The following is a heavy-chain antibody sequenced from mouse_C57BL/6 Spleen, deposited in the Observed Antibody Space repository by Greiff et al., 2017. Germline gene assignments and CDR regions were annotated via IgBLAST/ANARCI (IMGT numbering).Heavy chain of an antibody. CDR3: ARSPVYGSSYEGFAY. CDR2: IYPSDSET. D-gene: IGHD1-1*01. J-gene: IGHJ3*01. V-gene: IGHV1-61*01. Sequence: QVQLQQPGAELVRPGSSVKLSCKASGYTFTSYWMDWVKQRPGQGLEWIGNIYPSDSETHYNQKFKDKATLTVDKSSSTAYMQLSSLTSEDSAVYYGARSPVYGSSYEGFAYWGQGTLVTVSA. CDR1: GYTFTSYW.